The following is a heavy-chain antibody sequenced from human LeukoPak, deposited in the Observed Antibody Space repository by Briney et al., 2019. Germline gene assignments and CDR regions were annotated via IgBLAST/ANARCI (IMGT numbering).Heavy chain of an antibody. V-gene: IGHV3-30*18. CDR2: ISYDGRNK. Sequence: PGRSLRLSCEASGLTFSSYGMHWVRQVPGKGLEWVADISYDGRNKFYADSVKGRFTISRDNSKNTLYLQTNSLRAEDTAVYYCAKEGGTRGSTSYYFDYWGQGTLVTVSS. CDR3: AKEGGTRGSTSYYFDY. CDR1: GLTFSSYG. D-gene: IGHD2-2*01. J-gene: IGHJ4*02.